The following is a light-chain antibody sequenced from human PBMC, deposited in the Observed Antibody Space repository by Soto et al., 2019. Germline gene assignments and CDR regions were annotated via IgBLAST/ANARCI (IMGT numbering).Light chain of an antibody. Sequence: DIQMTQSPSSLSASVGNRVSITCRASQDISNYLALYQQKPGKVPKILIYAASTLQPGVPSRFSGSGSGTDFTLTINSLQPDDIATYFCQNYDGDPITFGQGTRLEIK. CDR1: QDISNY. V-gene: IGKV1-27*01. CDR3: QNYDGDPIT. J-gene: IGKJ5*01. CDR2: AAS.